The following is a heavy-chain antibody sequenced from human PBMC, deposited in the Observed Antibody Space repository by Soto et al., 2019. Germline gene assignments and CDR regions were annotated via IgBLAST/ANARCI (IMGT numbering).Heavy chain of an antibody. CDR1: GGSVSSNSVA. D-gene: IGHD5-12*01. V-gene: IGHV6-1*01. CDR3: AMDGYNYIFDY. CDR2: TYYRSKWYS. Sequence: KQSQTLSLTCAISGGSVSSNSVAWNWIRQSPSRGFEWLGRTYYRSKWYSDYAVSVKSRITIIPDTSKNQFSLQLNSVTPEDTAVYYCAMDGYNYIFDYWGQGTLVTVSS. J-gene: IGHJ4*02.